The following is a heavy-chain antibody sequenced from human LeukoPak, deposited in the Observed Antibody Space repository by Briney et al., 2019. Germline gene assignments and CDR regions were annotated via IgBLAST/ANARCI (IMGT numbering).Heavy chain of an antibody. Sequence: GGSLRLSCAASGFTFSSYSMNWVRQAPGKGLEWVSFISSSSSYIYYADSVKGRFTISRDNAENSLYLQMNSLRAEDTAVYYCATYCSGGSCYRGYWGQGTLVTVSS. CDR3: ATYCSGGSCYRGY. CDR1: GFTFSSYS. CDR2: ISSSSSYI. J-gene: IGHJ4*02. V-gene: IGHV3-21*01. D-gene: IGHD2-15*01.